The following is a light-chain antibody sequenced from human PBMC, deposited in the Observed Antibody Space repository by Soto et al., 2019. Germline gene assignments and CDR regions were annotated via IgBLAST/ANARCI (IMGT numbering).Light chain of an antibody. V-gene: IGKV3-20*01. CDR2: GAS. CDR3: HQCDFSPWT. CDR1: QSVSGSY. Sequence: IVLTQSPGTLSLSPGESATLSCRASQSVSGSYVSWYQQKPGQAPRLLIYGASSRAAGVPDRFRGTGSGTHFTLTITSLGPEDFAFYYCHQCDFSPWTFXQGTKVDIK. J-gene: IGKJ1*01.